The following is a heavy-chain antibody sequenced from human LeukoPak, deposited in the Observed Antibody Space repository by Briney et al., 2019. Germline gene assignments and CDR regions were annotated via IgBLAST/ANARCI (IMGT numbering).Heavy chain of an antibody. Sequence: PGGSLRLSCAASGFTFSTYSMNWVRQAPGKGLEWVSYISTSSSTIYYADSVKGRFTISRDNAKNSLYLQMHSLRAEDRAVYYCAKAGYSASWHDYWGQGTLVTVSS. V-gene: IGHV3-48*01. J-gene: IGHJ4*02. CDR3: AKAGYSASWHDY. CDR2: ISTSSSTI. D-gene: IGHD6-13*01. CDR1: GFTFSTYS.